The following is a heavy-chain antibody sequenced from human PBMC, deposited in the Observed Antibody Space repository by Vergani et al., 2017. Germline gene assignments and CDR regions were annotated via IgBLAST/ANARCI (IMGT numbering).Heavy chain of an antibody. D-gene: IGHD6-13*01. CDR3: TTDQVAAAGTFDY. Sequence: EVQLVESGGGLVKPGGSLRLSCAASGFTFSNAWMNWVRQAPGKGLEWVGRIKSKTEGGTTDYAAPVKGRFTISRDDSKNTLYLQMNSLNTEDTAVYYCTTDQVAAAGTFDYWGQGTLVTVSS. CDR1: GFTFSNAW. V-gene: IGHV3-15*07. J-gene: IGHJ4*02. CDR2: IKSKTEGGTT.